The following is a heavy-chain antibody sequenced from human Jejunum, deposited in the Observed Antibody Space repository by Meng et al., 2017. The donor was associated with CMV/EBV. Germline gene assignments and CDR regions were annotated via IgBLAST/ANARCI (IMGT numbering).Heavy chain of an antibody. Sequence: SDFWTGIRKPQGKGLEWLGYVYYDGGSTNYNPSLKSRVTISVDSPENQFSLKLTSVTAADTAVYYCARVPAELGSSSSSYYFDSWGQGTLVTVSS. CDR3: ARVPAELGSSSSSYYFDS. CDR2: VYYDGGST. V-gene: IGHV4-59*01. J-gene: IGHJ4*02. D-gene: IGHD6-13*01. CDR1: SDF.